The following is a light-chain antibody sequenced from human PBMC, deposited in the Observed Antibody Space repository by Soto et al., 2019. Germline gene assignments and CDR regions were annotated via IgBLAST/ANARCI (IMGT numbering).Light chain of an antibody. V-gene: IGKV3-20*01. CDR1: QSISSSH. CDR3: QQYDSSPRT. CDR2: GAS. Sequence: EIVLTQSPGTLSLSPGERATLSCRASQSISSSHLAWYQQKPGQAPRLIIYGASSRATGIPDRFSGSGSGTDFTLTINRLEPEDVAVYYCQQYDSSPRTFGQGTKVDI. J-gene: IGKJ1*01.